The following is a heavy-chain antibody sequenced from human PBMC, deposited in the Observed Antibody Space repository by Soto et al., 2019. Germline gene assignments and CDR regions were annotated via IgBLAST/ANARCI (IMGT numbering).Heavy chain of an antibody. CDR3: ATGTNGTTGWYHP. CDR1: GYTFTDFY. Sequence: QVQLVQSGTEVKKPGASVTVSCKSSGYTFTDFYLHWLRQAPGQGLEWVGWINPKTGDTKSSQKFQGRVTMSRDTSVSTAYIDLTSLTSDDTAMYYCATGTNGTTGWYHPWGHGTRVTVSS. V-gene: IGHV1-2*02. CDR2: INPKTGDT. D-gene: IGHD1-1*01. J-gene: IGHJ5*02.